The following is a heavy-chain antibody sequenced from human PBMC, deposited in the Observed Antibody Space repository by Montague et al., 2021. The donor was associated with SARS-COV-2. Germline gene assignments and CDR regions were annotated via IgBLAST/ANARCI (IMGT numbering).Heavy chain of an antibody. CDR1: GGSISSYY. D-gene: IGHD3-3*01. V-gene: IGHV4-59*08. Sequence: SKTLSLTCTVSGGSISSYYWSWIRQPPGKGLEWIGYIYYSGSTNXXPSLKSRVTISVDTSKNQFSLKLSSVTAADTAVYYCARQRRYQLPITIFGVVMADAFDIWGQGTMVTVSS. CDR2: IYYSGST. J-gene: IGHJ3*02. CDR3: ARQRRYQLPITIFGVVMADAFDI.